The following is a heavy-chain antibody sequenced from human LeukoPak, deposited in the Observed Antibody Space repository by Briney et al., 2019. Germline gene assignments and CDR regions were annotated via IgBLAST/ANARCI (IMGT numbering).Heavy chain of an antibody. Sequence: SVKVSCKASGGTFSSYAISWVRQAPGQGLEWMGGIIPIFGTANYARKFQGRVTITADESTSTAYMELSSLRSEDTAVYYCARADPQPRTNWFDPWGQGTLVTVSS. V-gene: IGHV1-69*13. J-gene: IGHJ5*02. CDR3: ARADPQPRTNWFDP. D-gene: IGHD6-6*01. CDR1: GGTFSSYA. CDR2: IIPIFGTA.